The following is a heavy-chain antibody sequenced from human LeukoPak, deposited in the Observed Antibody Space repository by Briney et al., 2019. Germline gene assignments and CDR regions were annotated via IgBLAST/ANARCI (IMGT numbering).Heavy chain of an antibody. Sequence: PGGSLRLSCAASGFTVSRNYMSWVRQAPGKGLEWVSVIYSGGSTYYADSVKGRFTISRDNSKNTLYLQMNSLRAEDTAVYYCAKVAITFGGVIGNWYFDLWGRGTLVTVSS. V-gene: IGHV3-53*01. CDR1: GFTVSRNY. CDR2: IYSGGST. CDR3: AKVAITFGGVIGNWYFDL. D-gene: IGHD3-16*02. J-gene: IGHJ2*01.